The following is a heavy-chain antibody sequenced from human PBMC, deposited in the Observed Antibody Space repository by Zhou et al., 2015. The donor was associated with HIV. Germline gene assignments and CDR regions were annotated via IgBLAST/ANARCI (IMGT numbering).Heavy chain of an antibody. Sequence: QVQFVQSGPEVREPGSSVKVSCKASGYTFTGHYMHWVRQAPGQGLEWMGWINPNSGGTKYAQKFQGRVTMTRDTSINTAYMELSRLGSDDTAVYYCARLWDYYDSGSWRDYWGQGTLVTVSS. V-gene: IGHV1-2*02. D-gene: IGHD3-10*01. J-gene: IGHJ4*02. CDR2: INPNSGGT. CDR1: GYTFTGHY. CDR3: ARLWDYYDSGSWRDY.